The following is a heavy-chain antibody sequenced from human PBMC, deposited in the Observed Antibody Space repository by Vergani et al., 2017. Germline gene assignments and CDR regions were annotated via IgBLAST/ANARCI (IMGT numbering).Heavy chain of an antibody. Sequence: EVQLLESGGGLVQPGGSLRLSCAASGFTFSSYAMSWVRQAPGKGLEWVSAISGSGGSTYYADSVKGRFTISRDNAKNTLYLQMNSLRAEDTAVYYCAKTPYDGGYGELFDYWGQGTLVTVSS. J-gene: IGHJ4*02. CDR3: AKTPYDGGYGELFDY. CDR1: GFTFSSYA. V-gene: IGHV3-23*01. D-gene: IGHD3-10*01. CDR2: ISGSGGST.